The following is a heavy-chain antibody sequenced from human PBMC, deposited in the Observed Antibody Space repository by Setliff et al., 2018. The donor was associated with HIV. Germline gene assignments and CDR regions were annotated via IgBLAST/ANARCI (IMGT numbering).Heavy chain of an antibody. CDR2: ISGSGGST. CDR3: ARGPQYNFWGGYLGL. J-gene: IGHJ4*02. Sequence: PGGSLRLSCAASGFTFSSYAMSWVRQAPEKGLEWVSAISGSGGSTYYADSVKGRFTISRDNSKNTLYLQMNSLRADDTAVYYCARGPQYNFWGGYLGLWGRGTLVTVSS. CDR1: GFTFSSYA. V-gene: IGHV3-23*01. D-gene: IGHD3-3*01.